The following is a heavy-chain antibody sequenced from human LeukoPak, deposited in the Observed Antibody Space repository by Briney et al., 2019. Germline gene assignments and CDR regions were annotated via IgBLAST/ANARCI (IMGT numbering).Heavy chain of an antibody. V-gene: IGHV3-48*03. Sequence: PGGPLRLSCAASGFTFSSYEMNWVRQAPGKGLEWVSYISSSGSTIYYADSVKGRFTISRDNAKNTLYLQMNSLRAEDTAVYYCAKMGRLRYFDRLLFRYYYYYMDVWGKGTTVTISS. CDR2: ISSSGSTI. D-gene: IGHD3-9*01. CDR3: AKMGRLRYFDRLLFRYYYYYMDV. CDR1: GFTFSSYE. J-gene: IGHJ6*03.